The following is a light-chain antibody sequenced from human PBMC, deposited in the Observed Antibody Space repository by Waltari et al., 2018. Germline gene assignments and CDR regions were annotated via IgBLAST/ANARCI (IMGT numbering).Light chain of an antibody. CDR2: DVT. CDR1: NNDVGAYQY. J-gene: IGLJ3*02. Sequence: QSALTQPPSASGSLGQSVTISCTGTNNDVGAYQYVSWYQQYPGKAPKLLIYDVTKRPHGVSVRFSGSKSGRAASLTVSGLQPEDEAIYSGCSYAGADSLLFGGGTKLTVL. CDR3: CSYAGADSLL. V-gene: IGLV2-8*01.